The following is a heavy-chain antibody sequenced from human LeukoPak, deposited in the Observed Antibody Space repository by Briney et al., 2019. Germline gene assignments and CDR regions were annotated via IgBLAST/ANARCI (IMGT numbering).Heavy chain of an antibody. CDR3: ARLHRFIAAARMNWFDP. D-gene: IGHD6-13*01. CDR1: GGSISSSSYY. CDR2: IYYSGST. J-gene: IGHJ5*02. V-gene: IGHV4-39*01. Sequence: SETLSLTCTVSGGSISSSSYYWGWIRQPPGKGLEWIGSIYYSGSTYYNPSLKSRVTISVDTSKNQFSLKVSSVTAADTAVYYCARLHRFIAAARMNWFDPWGQGTLVTVSS.